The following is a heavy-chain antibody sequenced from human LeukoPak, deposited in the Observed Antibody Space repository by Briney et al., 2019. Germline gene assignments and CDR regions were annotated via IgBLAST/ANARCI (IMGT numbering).Heavy chain of an antibody. J-gene: IGHJ3*02. CDR1: GFTFDDYA. Sequence: PGGSLRLSCAASGFTFDDYAMHWVRQAPGKGLEWVSGISWNSGSIGYADSVKGRFTISRDNAKNSLYLQMNSLRAEDMALYYCAESVRVYDAFDIWGQGTMVTVSS. V-gene: IGHV3-9*03. CDR2: ISWNSGSI. D-gene: IGHD2-8*01. CDR3: AESVRVYDAFDI.